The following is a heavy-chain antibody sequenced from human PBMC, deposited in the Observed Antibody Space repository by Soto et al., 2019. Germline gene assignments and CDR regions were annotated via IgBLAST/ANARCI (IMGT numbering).Heavy chain of an antibody. J-gene: IGHJ6*03. CDR1: GGSISSSSYY. D-gene: IGHD3-9*01. CDR3: ARPVLRYFDWLFPTSPSYMDV. Sequence: SETLSLTCTVSGGSISSSSYYWGWIRQPPGKGLEWIGSIYYSGSTYYNPSLKSRVTISVDTSKNQFSLKLSSVTAADTAVYYCARPVLRYFDWLFPTSPSYMDVWGKGTTVTVS. V-gene: IGHV4-39*01. CDR2: IYYSGST.